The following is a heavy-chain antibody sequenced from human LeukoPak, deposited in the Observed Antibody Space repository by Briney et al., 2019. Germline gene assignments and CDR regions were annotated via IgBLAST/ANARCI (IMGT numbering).Heavy chain of an antibody. CDR2: IIPIFGTA. V-gene: IGHV1-69*13. CDR3: ASNAGQAVQNAYYDILTGYYPF. J-gene: IGHJ4*02. D-gene: IGHD3-9*01. CDR1: GGTFSRYA. Sequence: SVKVSCKASGGTFSRYAISWVRQAPGQGLEWMGGIIPIFGTANYAQKFQGRVTITADESTSTAYMELSSLRSEDTAVYYCASNAGQAVQNAYYDILTGYYPFWGQGTLVTVSS.